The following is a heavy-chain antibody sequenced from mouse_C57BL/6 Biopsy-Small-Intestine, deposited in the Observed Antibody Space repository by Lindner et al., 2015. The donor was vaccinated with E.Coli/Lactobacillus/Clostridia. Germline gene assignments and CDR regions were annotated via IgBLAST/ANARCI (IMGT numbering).Heavy chain of an antibody. CDR1: GYTFTSYG. CDR3: ARGFDGYYGYFDV. D-gene: IGHD2-3*01. CDR2: IYPRSGNT. V-gene: IGHV1-81*01. Sequence: VQLQESGAELARPGASVKLSCKASGYTFTSYGISWVKQRTGQGLEWIGEIYPRSGNTYYNEKFKGKATLTADKSPSTAYMELRSLTSEDSAVYFCARGFDGYYGYFDVWGTGTTVTVSS. J-gene: IGHJ1*03.